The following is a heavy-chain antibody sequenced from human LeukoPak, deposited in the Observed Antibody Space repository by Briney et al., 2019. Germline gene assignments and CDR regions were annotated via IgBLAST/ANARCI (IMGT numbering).Heavy chain of an antibody. D-gene: IGHD6-13*01. CDR3: ACGYSSSWYDYFDY. CDR2: IYTSGST. CDR1: GVSISSGSYY. J-gene: IGHJ4*02. Sequence: SETLSLTCTVSGVSISSGSYYWSWIRQPAGKGLEWIGRIYTSGSTNYNPSLKSRVTISVDTSKNQSSLKLSSVTAADTAVYYCACGYSSSWYDYFDYWGQGTLVTVSS. V-gene: IGHV4-61*02.